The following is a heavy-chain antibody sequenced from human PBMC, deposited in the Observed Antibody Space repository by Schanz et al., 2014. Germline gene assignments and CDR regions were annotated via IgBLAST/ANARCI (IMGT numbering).Heavy chain of an antibody. CDR3: ARDPSFSMVRGVIIDSYYYGMDV. Sequence: QLGPAGPEVKEPGASVKGSCKASGYTFSSYGIRWVPQAPGQGLWGMGWINPNTGGTNFAQKFQGWVTMTIDPYTSTAYMELRSPRSDDTAVFYCARDPSFSMVRGVIIDSYYYGMDVWGQGTTVTVSS. CDR1: GYTFSSYG. CDR2: INPNTGGT. D-gene: IGHD3-10*01. J-gene: IGHJ6*02. V-gene: IGHV1-18*01.